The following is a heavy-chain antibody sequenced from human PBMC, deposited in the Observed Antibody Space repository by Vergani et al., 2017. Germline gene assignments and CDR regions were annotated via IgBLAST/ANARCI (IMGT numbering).Heavy chain of an antibody. J-gene: IGHJ6*03. CDR3: ARVDTQVPATSHFYYMDV. Sequence: QVQLQESGPGVVKPSQTLSLTCAVSGGSISSGDHCWTWIRQRPGKGLEWIGDISYSWTTYDNPSLRSRLTISVDTSQNQFSLKLRSVTAADTAVYYCARVDTQVPATSHFYYMDVWGKGTTVVVSS. CDR2: ISYSWTT. V-gene: IGHV4-31*11. CDR1: GGSISSGDHC. D-gene: IGHD6-25*01.